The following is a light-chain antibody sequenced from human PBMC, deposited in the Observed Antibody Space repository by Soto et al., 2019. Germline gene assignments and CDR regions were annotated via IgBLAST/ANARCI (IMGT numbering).Light chain of an antibody. V-gene: IGLV1-44*01. J-gene: IGLJ2*01. CDR2: SNN. CDR3: AAWADSLNGVV. CDR1: SSNIGTNT. Sequence: QSVLTQPPSASGTPGQRVTISCSGSSSNIGTNTVNWYQQLPGTAPKLLIYSNNQRPSGVPDRFSGSKSGTSASLTISGLQSGDEADDYRAAWADSLNGVVFGGGTQLTVL.